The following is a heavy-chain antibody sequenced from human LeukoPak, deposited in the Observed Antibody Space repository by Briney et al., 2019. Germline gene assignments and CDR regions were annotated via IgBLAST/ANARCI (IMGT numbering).Heavy chain of an antibody. D-gene: IGHD3-10*01. CDR1: GDSVSSNSAA. V-gene: IGHV6-1*01. CDR3: ARQKLWFGELPY. J-gene: IGHJ4*02. Sequence: SQTLSLTCAISGDSVSSNSAAWNWIRQSPSRGLEWLGRTYYRSKWYNDYAVSVKSRLTINPDTSKNQFSLQLNSVTPGDTAVYYCARQKLWFGELPYWGQGTLVTVSS. CDR2: TYYRSKWYN.